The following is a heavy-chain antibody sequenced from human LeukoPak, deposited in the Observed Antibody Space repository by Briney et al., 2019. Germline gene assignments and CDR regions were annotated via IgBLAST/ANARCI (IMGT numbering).Heavy chain of an antibody. CDR2: ISAYNGNT. CDR3: ARAVLGNNWFDP. V-gene: IGHV1-18*01. CDR1: GYTFTNYG. J-gene: IGHJ5*02. Sequence: ASVKVSCKASGYTFTNYGISWVRQAPGQGLEWMGWISAYNGNTNYAQKLQGRVTMTTDTSTSTAYMELSSLRSEDTAVYYCARAVLGNNWFDPWGQGTLVTVSS. D-gene: IGHD3-3*02.